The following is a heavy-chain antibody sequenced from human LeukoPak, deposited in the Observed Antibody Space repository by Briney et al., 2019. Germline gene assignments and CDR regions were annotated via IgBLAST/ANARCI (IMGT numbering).Heavy chain of an antibody. CDR1: GFTFTTYA. Sequence: GGSLRLSCAASGFTFTTYAMSWVRQAPGKGLEWVSVITDSGGKTFYADSVKGRFTISRDNSKNTLYLQMNSLRAEDSAIYHCAKLWRGSYPRYFDYWGQGALVTVSS. V-gene: IGHV3-23*01. J-gene: IGHJ4*02. D-gene: IGHD1-26*01. CDR2: ITDSGGKT. CDR3: AKLWRGSYPRYFDY.